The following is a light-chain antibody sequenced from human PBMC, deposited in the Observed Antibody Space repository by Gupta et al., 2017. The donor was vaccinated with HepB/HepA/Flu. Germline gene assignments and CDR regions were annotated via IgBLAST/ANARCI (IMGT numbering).Light chain of an antibody. Sequence: QSALTQPASVSGSPGQSITISCTGTSSDVGGYNYVFWYQQPPGKPPKLMFYDVSNRPSGVSSLFSASKSGNTAFPTISGLQAEDAAYYYCSSYTSSSTLVFGGGTKLTVL. V-gene: IGLV2-14*03. CDR1: SSDVGGYNY. J-gene: IGLJ2*01. CDR2: DVS. CDR3: SSYTSSSTLV.